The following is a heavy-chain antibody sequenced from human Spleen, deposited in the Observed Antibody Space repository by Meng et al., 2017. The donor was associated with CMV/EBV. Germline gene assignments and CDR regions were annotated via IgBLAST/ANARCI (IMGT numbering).Heavy chain of an antibody. Sequence: SETLSLTCTVSGYSISSGYYWGWIRQPPGKGLEWIGSIYHSGSTYYNPSLKSRVTISVDTSKNQFSLQLSSVTAADTAVYYCGTTVTTMVCDYWGQGTLVTVSS. J-gene: IGHJ4*02. D-gene: IGHD4-11*01. CDR2: IYHSGST. CDR1: GYSISSGYY. V-gene: IGHV4-38-2*02. CDR3: GTTVTTMVCDY.